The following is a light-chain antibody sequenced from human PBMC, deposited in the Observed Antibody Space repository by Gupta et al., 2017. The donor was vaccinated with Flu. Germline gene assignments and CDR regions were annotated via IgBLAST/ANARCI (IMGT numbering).Light chain of an antibody. Sequence: DIQMTQSPSTLSASVGDRITITCRATQSIHSWLAWYQQKPGKAPKLLIYKASSLESGVPSRFSGSGSGTEFTLTISSLQPDDFATYYCQQYNSYPYTFGQGTKLETK. CDR3: QQYNSYPYT. CDR1: QSIHSW. CDR2: KAS. J-gene: IGKJ2*01. V-gene: IGKV1-5*03.